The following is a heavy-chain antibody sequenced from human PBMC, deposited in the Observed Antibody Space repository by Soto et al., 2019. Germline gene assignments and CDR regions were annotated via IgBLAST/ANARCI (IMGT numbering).Heavy chain of an antibody. D-gene: IGHD3-22*01. CDR2: INPSGGST. Sequence: GASVKVSCKASGYTFTSYYMHWVRQAPGQGLEWMGIINPSGGSTSYAQKFQGRVTMTRDTSTSTVYMELSSLRSEDTAVYYCARDRITMIVVPLQLDYWGQGTLVTVSS. V-gene: IGHV1-46*01. CDR3: ARDRITMIVVPLQLDY. J-gene: IGHJ4*02. CDR1: GYTFTSYY.